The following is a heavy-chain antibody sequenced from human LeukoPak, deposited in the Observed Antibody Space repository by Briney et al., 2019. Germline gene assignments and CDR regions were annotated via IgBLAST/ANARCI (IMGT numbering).Heavy chain of an antibody. CDR2: IYYSGST. CDR1: GGSISSYY. CDR3: ARLRFLEWFHRGPYYFDY. Sequence: PSETLSLTCTVSGGSISSYYWSWIRQPPGKGLEWIGYIYYSGSTNYNPSLKSRVTISVDTSKNQFSLKLSSVTAADTAVYYCARLRFLEWFHRGPYYFDYWGQGTLVTVSS. V-gene: IGHV4-59*12. J-gene: IGHJ4*02. D-gene: IGHD3-3*01.